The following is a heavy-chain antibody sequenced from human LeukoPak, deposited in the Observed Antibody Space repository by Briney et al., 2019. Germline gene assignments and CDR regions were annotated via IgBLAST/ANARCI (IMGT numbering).Heavy chain of an antibody. D-gene: IGHD1-26*01. V-gene: IGHV4-31*03. CDR3: ERDHRIVGAVDY. Sequence: SQTLSLTCTVSGGSISSGGYYWSCIRQHPGKGLEWIGYIYYSGSTYYNPFLKSRVTISVDTSKNQFSLKLSSVTAAATAVYYCERDHRIVGAVDYWGQGTLVTVSS. CDR2: IYYSGST. J-gene: IGHJ4*02. CDR1: GGSISSGGYY.